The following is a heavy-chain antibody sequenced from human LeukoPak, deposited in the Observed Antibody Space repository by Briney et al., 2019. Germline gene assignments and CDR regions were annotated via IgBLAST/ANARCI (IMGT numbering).Heavy chain of an antibody. V-gene: IGHV4-38-2*01. CDR3: ARLPYCSGDSCYSAGDY. CDR1: GYSISSGYY. D-gene: IGHD2-15*01. Sequence: SETLSLTCAVSGYSISSGYYWGWIRQPPGKGLEWIGSIYHSGSTYYNPSLKSRVTISVDTSKNQFSLKLSSVTAADTAVYYCARLPYCSGDSCYSAGDYWGQGTLVTVSS. J-gene: IGHJ4*02. CDR2: IYHSGST.